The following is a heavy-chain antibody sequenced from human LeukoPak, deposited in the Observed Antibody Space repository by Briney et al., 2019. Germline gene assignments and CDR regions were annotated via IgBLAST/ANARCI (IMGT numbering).Heavy chain of an antibody. CDR2: IYHSGST. J-gene: IGHJ3*02. D-gene: IGHD3-10*01. CDR3: ARAGAMVRRGAFDI. V-gene: IGHV4-30-2*01. CDR1: GGSFSCGGYS. Sequence: PWETLSLTCAVSGGSFSCGGYSLSWIRQQPGKGLAWFGYIYHSGSTSYNPSLKSRVTISVDRSKNQFSLKLSSVTAADTAVYYCARAGAMVRRGAFDIWGQGTMVTVSS.